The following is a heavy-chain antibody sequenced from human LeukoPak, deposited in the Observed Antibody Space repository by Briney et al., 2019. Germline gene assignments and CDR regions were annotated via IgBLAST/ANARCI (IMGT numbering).Heavy chain of an antibody. D-gene: IGHD1-26*01. V-gene: IGHV4-39*07. J-gene: IGHJ5*02. CDR2: IYYSGST. CDR1: GGSISSSSYY. CDR3: AREVGATNWDNWFDP. Sequence: PSETLSLTCTVSGGSISSSSYYWGWIRQPPGKGLEWIGSIYYSGSTYYNPSLKSRVTISVDTSKNQFSLKLSSVTAADTAVYYCAREVGATNWDNWFDPWGQGTLVAVSS.